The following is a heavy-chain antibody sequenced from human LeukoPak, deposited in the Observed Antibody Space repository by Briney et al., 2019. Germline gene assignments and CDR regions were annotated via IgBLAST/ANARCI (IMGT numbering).Heavy chain of an antibody. Sequence: SGGSLRLSCAASGFTFSSYAMSWVRQAPGKGLEWVSAISGSGGSTYYADSVKGRFTISRDNSKNTLYLQMNSLRAEDTAVYYCANPSIHSSSSGVDYWGQGTLVTVSS. J-gene: IGHJ4*02. D-gene: IGHD6-6*01. V-gene: IGHV3-23*01. CDR1: GFTFSSYA. CDR2: ISGSGGST. CDR3: ANPSIHSSSSGVDY.